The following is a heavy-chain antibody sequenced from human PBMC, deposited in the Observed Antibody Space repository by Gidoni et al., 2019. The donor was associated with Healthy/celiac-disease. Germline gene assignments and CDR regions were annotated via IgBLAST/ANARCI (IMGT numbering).Heavy chain of an antibody. CDR3: AKDLLRGYSYGLFDY. CDR1: GFTFSSYA. J-gene: IGHJ4*02. CDR2: ISGSGGST. D-gene: IGHD5-18*01. V-gene: IGHV3-23*01. Sequence: EVQLLESGGGLVQPGGSLRLSCAASGFTFSSYAMSWVRQAPGKGLEWFSAISGSGGSTYYADSVKGRFTISRDNSKNTLYLQMNSLRAEDTAVYYCAKDLLRGYSYGLFDYWGQGTLVTVSS.